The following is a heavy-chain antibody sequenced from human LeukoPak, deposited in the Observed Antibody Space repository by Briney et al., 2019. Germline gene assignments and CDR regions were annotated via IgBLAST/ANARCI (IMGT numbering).Heavy chain of an antibody. CDR2: ISGSSSSI. CDR1: GFTFSSYS. Sequence: GGSLRLSCAASGFTFSSYSMNWVRQAPGKGLEWVSSISGSSSSIYYADSVKGRFTITRDNAKNSLYLQMNSLRAEDTAVYYCLTKNWGPFDYWGQGTPVTVSS. J-gene: IGHJ4*02. V-gene: IGHV3-21*01. D-gene: IGHD7-27*01. CDR3: LTKNWGPFDY.